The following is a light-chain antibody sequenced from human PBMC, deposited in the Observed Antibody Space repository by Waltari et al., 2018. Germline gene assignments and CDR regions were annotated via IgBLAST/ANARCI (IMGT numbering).Light chain of an antibody. J-gene: IGLJ2*01. Sequence: QSVLTQPPSASGTPGQRVTISCSGSSSNIGRNYVYWYQQLPETAPKLLIYRDNQRPAVVPCRFSGSKSGTSTSRAISWLCSEYEADYYCSAWDDSLSGPVFGGGTKLTV. CDR2: RDN. CDR1: SSNIGRNY. V-gene: IGLV1-47*03. CDR3: SAWDDSLSGPV.